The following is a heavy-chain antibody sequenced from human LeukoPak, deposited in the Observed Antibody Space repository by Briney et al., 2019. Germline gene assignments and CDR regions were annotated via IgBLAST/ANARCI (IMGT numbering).Heavy chain of an antibody. CDR2: INHSGST. D-gene: IGHD5-12*01. CDR1: GVSFSGYY. Sequence: PSETLSLTCAVYGVSFSGYYWSWIRQPPGKGLEWIGEINHSGSTNYNPSLKSRVTISVDTSKNQFSLKLSSVTAADTAVYYCARARTWIFDPWGQGTLVTVSP. J-gene: IGHJ5*02. V-gene: IGHV4-34*01. CDR3: ARARTWIFDP.